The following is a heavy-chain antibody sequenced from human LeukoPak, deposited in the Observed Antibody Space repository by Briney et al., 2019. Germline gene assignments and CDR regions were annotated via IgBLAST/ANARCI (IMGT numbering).Heavy chain of an antibody. V-gene: IGHV4-34*01. CDR1: GASFSGYY. Sequence: KPSQTLSLTCAVYGASFSGYYWSWIRQPPGKGLDWIGEINHSGSTNYNPFLKRRVSISVDTSKNQFSLKLSSVTAADTAVHYCARGRSVGTYYYGSGRSMFHSYYFDYWGQGTLVTASS. D-gene: IGHD3-10*01. CDR3: ARGRSVGTYYYGSGRSMFHSYYFDY. CDR2: INHSGST. J-gene: IGHJ4*02.